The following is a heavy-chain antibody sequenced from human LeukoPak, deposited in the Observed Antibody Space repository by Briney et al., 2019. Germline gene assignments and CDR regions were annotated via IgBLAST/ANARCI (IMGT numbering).Heavy chain of an antibody. D-gene: IGHD6-19*01. CDR3: ANSGIAVAGRMVDY. CDR1: GFTFSSYG. V-gene: IGHV3-30*02. CDR2: IRYDGSNK. J-gene: IGHJ4*02. Sequence: PGGSLRLSCAASGFTFSSYGMHWARQAPGKGREGGEFIRYDGSNKYYAESVKGGFTVSRDNSKNTLYLQMNSLRAEDTAVYYCANSGIAVAGRMVDYWGQGTLVTVSS.